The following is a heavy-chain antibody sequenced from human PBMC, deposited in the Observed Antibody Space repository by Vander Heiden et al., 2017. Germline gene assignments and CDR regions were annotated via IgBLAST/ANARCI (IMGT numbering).Heavy chain of an antibody. CDR1: GSTVSSYA. D-gene: IGHD1-26*01. CDR3: ARDLGHGRRDWFDS. J-gene: IGHJ5*01. V-gene: IGHV3-23*01. Sequence: EVQLLEYGGGLVQPGGSLSLSCAAAGSTVSSYARSWVRQAPGKGLEWVSAITGSGGRPYYADAGKGRFTISGADSKHRLYLQMKSMRAEAPGVYCCARDLGHGRRDWFDSCGQGTMVTVSS. CDR2: ITGSGGRP.